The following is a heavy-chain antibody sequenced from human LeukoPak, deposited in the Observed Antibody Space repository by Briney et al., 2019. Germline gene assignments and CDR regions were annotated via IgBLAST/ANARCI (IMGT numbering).Heavy chain of an antibody. CDR1: GFTFSSYA. D-gene: IGHD3-22*01. CDR3: ARPSPLKHYYYDSSGSRPFDY. Sequence: GGSLRLSCAASGFTFSSYAMHWVRQAPGKGLEWVAVISYDGSNKYYADSVKGRFTISRDNSKNTLYLQMNSLRAEDTAVYYCARPSPLKHYYYDSSGSRPFDYWGQGTLVTVSS. J-gene: IGHJ4*02. CDR2: ISYDGSNK. V-gene: IGHV3-30*04.